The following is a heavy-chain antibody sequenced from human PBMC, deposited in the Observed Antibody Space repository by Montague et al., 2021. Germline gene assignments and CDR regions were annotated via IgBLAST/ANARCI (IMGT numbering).Heavy chain of an antibody. J-gene: IGHJ4*02. V-gene: IGHV6-1*01. CDR2: TYYRSKWAN. CDR3: VRQSVSGKFDY. CDR1: GDSVSSNSVT. Sequence: CAISGDSVSSNSVTWHWIRRAPSRGLEWLGRTYYRSKWANDYALAVRSRITLNPDTSKNQLSLQLDSVTPEDTAVYYCVRQSVSGKFDYWGQGTRVTVSS. D-gene: IGHD6-19*01.